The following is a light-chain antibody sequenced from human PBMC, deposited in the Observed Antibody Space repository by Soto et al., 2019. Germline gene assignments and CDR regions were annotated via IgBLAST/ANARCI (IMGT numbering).Light chain of an antibody. Sequence: EIVLTQSPATLSLYPGERATLSCRASQSVWTYLAWYQQKRGQAPRLLMYDASNRATGIPARFSGSGSGTDFTLTISSLEPEDFAIYYCQKRQYWPPITFGQGTRLEIK. CDR1: QSVWTY. CDR2: DAS. J-gene: IGKJ5*01. V-gene: IGKV3-11*01. CDR3: QKRQYWPPIT.